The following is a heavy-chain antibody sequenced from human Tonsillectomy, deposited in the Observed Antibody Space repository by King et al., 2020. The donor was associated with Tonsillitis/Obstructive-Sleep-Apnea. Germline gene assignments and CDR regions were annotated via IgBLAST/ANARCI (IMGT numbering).Heavy chain of an antibody. V-gene: IGHV4-4*02. Sequence: QLQESDPGLVKPSGTLSLTCAVSGDSISTKYWWTWVLQPPGKGLELIVVISHAGRTDYNPSLKSRVTISLDKSRHEFSLQLSSVTAADTAMYYCASALFGKRGFNYWGQGTLVTVSS. J-gene: IGHJ4*02. CDR1: GDSISTKYW. D-gene: IGHD3-3*01. CDR3: ASALFGKRGFNY. CDR2: ISHAGRT.